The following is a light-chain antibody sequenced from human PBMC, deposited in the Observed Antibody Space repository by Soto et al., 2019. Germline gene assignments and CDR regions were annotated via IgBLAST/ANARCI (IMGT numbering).Light chain of an antibody. J-gene: IGLJ1*01. CDR2: EVT. CDR3: GSYSSTDTPFV. Sequence: QSALAQPSSVSGSPGQSITISCTGTSTDVGGYNYVSWYQHHSGKAPKLLIYEVTNRPSGISDRFSGSKSVNTASLTISGLQAEDDSDYFCGSYSSTDTPFVFGTGTKLTVL. V-gene: IGLV2-14*01. CDR1: STDVGGYNY.